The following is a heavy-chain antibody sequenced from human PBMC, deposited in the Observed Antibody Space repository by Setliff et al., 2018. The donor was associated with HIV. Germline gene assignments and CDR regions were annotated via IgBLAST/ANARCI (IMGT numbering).Heavy chain of an antibody. CDR2: IYHTGIT. V-gene: IGHV4-59*02. Sequence: KASETLSLTCTVSGGSVTSYYWSWIRQSPEKGLEWIGYIYHTGITNYNPSLKSRLSTSIDTSKNQFSLKMTSMTAADTAVYYCAAFFVTPLMTQDFWGQGTLVTVSS. J-gene: IGHJ4*02. CDR3: AAFFVTPLMTQDF. D-gene: IGHD4-17*01. CDR1: GGSVTSYY.